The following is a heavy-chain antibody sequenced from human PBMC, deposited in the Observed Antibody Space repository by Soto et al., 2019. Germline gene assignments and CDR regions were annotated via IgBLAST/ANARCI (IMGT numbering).Heavy chain of an antibody. CDR1: GFTFDDYA. CDR3: AVIAAPRGFHY. D-gene: IGHD6-6*01. V-gene: IGHV3-9*01. J-gene: IGHJ4*02. CDR2: ISWNSGSR. Sequence: GGSLRLSCAASGFTFDDYAMHWVRQAPGKCLEWVSGISWNSGSRGYADSVKGRFTISRDNAKNSLYLQMNSLRAEDTPLYYCAVIAAPRGFHYWGQGXLVPVYS.